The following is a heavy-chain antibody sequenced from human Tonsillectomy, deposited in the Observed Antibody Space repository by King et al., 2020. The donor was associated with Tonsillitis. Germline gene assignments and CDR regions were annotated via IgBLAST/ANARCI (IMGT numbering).Heavy chain of an antibody. CDR1: GGSISSSSYY. D-gene: IGHD4-17*01. CDR2: IYYSGRT. Sequence: LQLQESGPGLVKPSETLSLTCTVSGGSISSSSYYWGWIRQPPGKGLEWIGSIYYSGRTFYNPSLKSRVTISVDTSKNQFSLELSSVTAADTALYCCARRAGGDYGYAMDVWGQGTTVTVSS. CDR3: ARRAGGDYGYAMDV. J-gene: IGHJ6*02. V-gene: IGHV4-39*01.